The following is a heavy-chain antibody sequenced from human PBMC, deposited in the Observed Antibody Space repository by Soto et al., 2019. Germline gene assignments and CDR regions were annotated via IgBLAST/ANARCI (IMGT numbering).Heavy chain of an antibody. CDR3: ARRAFGSSRSFDI. J-gene: IGHJ3*02. D-gene: IGHD6-6*01. Sequence: GGSLRLSCAASGFAFSSHPMSWVRQAPERGLEWVSGISDSGGFTYNADSVKGRFTISRDNSKNTLYLQMNSLRAEDTALYYCARRAFGSSRSFDIWGQGTMVTVSS. V-gene: IGHV3-23*01. CDR1: GFAFSSHP. CDR2: ISDSGGFT.